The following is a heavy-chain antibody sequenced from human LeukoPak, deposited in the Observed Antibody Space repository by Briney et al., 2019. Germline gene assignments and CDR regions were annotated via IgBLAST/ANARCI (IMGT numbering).Heavy chain of an antibody. V-gene: IGHV4-34*01. CDR3: ARVGGPGYCSSTSCYRGYYYYYMDV. J-gene: IGHJ6*03. Sequence: SETLSLTCAVYGGSFSGYYWSWIRQPPGKGLEWIGEINHSGSTNYNPSLKSRVTISVDTSKNQFSLKLSSVTAADTAVYYCARVGGPGYCSSTSCYRGYYYYYMDVWGKGTTVTISS. D-gene: IGHD2-2*03. CDR1: GGSFSGYY. CDR2: INHSGST.